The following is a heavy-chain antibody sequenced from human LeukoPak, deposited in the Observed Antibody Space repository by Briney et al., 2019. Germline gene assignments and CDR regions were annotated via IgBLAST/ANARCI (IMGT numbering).Heavy chain of an antibody. J-gene: IGHJ6*02. Sequence: GSSVKVSGKASGGTFSSYAISWVRQAPGQGLEWMGGIIPIFGTANYAQKFQGRVTITADESTSTAYMELSSLRPEDTAVYYCARDEVVVASYGMDVWGQGTTVTVSS. CDR2: IIPIFGTA. D-gene: IGHD2-15*01. CDR1: GGTFSSYA. V-gene: IGHV1-69*01. CDR3: ARDEVVVASYGMDV.